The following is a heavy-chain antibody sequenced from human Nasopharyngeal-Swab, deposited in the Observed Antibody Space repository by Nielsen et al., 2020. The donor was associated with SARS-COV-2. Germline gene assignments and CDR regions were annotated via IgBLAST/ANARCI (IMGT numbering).Heavy chain of an antibody. CDR1: GFTFSSYG. Sequence: GESLNISCAASGFTFSSYGMHWVRQAPGKGLEWVAVISYDGNIKSYADSVRGRFLISRDNSHNTLYLQMSRLRTEDRAVYYCAKAFGEDQLAEDAFDAWGQGTMVTVSS. D-gene: IGHD3-16*01. J-gene: IGHJ3*01. V-gene: IGHV3-30*18. CDR2: ISYDGNIK. CDR3: AKAFGEDQLAEDAFDA.